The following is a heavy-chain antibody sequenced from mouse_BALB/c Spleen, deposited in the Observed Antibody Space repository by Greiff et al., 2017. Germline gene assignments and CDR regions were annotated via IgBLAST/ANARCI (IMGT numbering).Heavy chain of an antibody. CDR1: GYTFTSYW. V-gene: IGHV1-69*02. Sequence: QVQLQQPGAELVKPGASVKLSCKASGYTFTSYWMHWVQQRPGQGLEWIGEIDPSDSYTNSNQKFKGKATLTVDQSSSTAYMQLSSLTSEDSAVYYCARKGYGNYAMDYWGQGTSVTVAS. CDR2: IDPSDSYT. D-gene: IGHD2-10*02. J-gene: IGHJ4*01. CDR3: ARKGYGNYAMDY.